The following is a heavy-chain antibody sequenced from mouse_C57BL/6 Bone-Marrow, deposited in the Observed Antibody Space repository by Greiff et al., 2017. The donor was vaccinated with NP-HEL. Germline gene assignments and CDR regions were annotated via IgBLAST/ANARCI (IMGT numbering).Heavy chain of an antibody. CDR3: ASLSYYSNYGGGY. Sequence: DVMLVESGGGLVKPGGSLKLSCAASGFTFSDYGMHWVRQAPEKGLEWVAYISSGSSTIYYADTVKGRFTISRDNAKNTLFLQMTSLRSEDTAMYYCASLSYYSNYGGGYWGQGTTLTVSS. CDR1: GFTFSDYG. CDR2: ISSGSSTI. V-gene: IGHV5-17*01. J-gene: IGHJ2*01. D-gene: IGHD2-5*01.